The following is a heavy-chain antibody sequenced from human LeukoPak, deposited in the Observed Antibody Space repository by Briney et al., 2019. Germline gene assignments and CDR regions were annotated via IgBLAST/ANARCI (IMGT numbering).Heavy chain of an antibody. CDR1: DDSISSSSYY. V-gene: IGHV4-39*07. D-gene: IGHD6-13*01. CDR3: ARSVRPIAAAGNRYFDL. J-gene: IGHJ2*01. CDR2: IYYSGST. Sequence: SETLSLTCTASDDSISSSSYYWGWIRQPPGKGLEWIGSIYYSGSTYYNPSLKSRVTISVDTSKNQFSLKLSSVTAADTAVYYCARSVRPIAAAGNRYFDLWGRGTLVTVSS.